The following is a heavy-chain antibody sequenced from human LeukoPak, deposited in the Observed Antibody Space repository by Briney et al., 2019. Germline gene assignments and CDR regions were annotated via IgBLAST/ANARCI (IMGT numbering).Heavy chain of an antibody. D-gene: IGHD2-2*01. CDR2: INHSGST. CDR1: GGSISSGSYY. J-gene: IGHJ4*02. CDR3: ARSYQLLFN. Sequence: SETLSLTCTVSGGSISSGSYYWSWIRQPPGKGLEWIGEINHSGSTNYNPSLKSRVTISVDTSKNQFSLKLSSVTAADTAVYYCARSYQLLFNWGQGTLVTVSS. V-gene: IGHV4-39*07.